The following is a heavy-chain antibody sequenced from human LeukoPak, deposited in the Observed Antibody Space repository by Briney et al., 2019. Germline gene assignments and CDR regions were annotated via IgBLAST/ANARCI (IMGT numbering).Heavy chain of an antibody. V-gene: IGHV1-46*01. D-gene: IGHD6-13*01. CDR1: GYTFTSYY. J-gene: IGHJ4*02. Sequence: RASVNVSCKASGYTFTSYYMHCVRPAPGQGLEWMGIINPSGGSTSYAQKFQRRVTMTRDTSTSTVYMELSSLRPEDTAVYYCARPGYSSSWTLDYWGQGTLVTVSS. CDR3: ARPGYSSSWTLDY. CDR2: INPSGGST.